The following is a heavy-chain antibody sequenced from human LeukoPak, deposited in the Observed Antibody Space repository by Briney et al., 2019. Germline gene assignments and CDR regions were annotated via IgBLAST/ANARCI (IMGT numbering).Heavy chain of an antibody. J-gene: IGHJ5*02. CDR2: IIPIFGTA. CDR3: ARTGPEGYCSSTSCYGWFDP. V-gene: IGHV1-69*05. CDR1: GGTFSSYA. Sequence: SVKVSCKASGGTFSSYAISWVRQAPGQGLEWMGGIIPIFGTANQGRVTITTDESTSTAYMELSSLRSEDTAVYYCARTGPEGYCSSTSCYGWFDPWGQGTLVTVSS. D-gene: IGHD2-2*01.